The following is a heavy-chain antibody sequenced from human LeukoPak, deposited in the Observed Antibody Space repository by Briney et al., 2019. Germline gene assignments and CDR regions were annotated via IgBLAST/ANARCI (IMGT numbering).Heavy chain of an antibody. CDR3: ARDLPRRNYYGSGRPPNWFDP. Sequence: GASVKVSCKASGGTFSSYAISWVRQAPGQGLEWMGGIIPIFGTANYAQKFQGRVTITADESTSTAYMELSSLRSEDTAVYYCARDLPRRNYYGSGRPPNWFDPWGQGTLVTVSS. D-gene: IGHD3-10*01. CDR1: GGTFSSYA. V-gene: IGHV1-69*13. CDR2: IIPIFGTA. J-gene: IGHJ5*02.